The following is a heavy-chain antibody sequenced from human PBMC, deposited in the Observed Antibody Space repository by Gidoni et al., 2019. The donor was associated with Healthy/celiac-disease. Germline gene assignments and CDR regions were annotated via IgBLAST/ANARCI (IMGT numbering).Heavy chain of an antibody. Sequence: EVQLVESGGGLVKPGGSLRLSCAASGFTFSSYSMNWVRQAPGKGLEGVSSISSSSIYIYYADSVKGRFTISRDNAKNSLYLQMNSRRAEDTAVYYCAREGGNMCSGGSCHKWPFDYWGQGTLVTVSS. V-gene: IGHV3-21*01. CDR2: ISSSSIYI. CDR1: GFTFSSYS. D-gene: IGHD2-15*01. J-gene: IGHJ4*02. CDR3: AREGGNMCSGGSCHKWPFDY.